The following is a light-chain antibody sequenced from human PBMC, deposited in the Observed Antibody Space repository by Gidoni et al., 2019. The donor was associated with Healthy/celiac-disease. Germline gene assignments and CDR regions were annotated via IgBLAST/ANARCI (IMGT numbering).Light chain of an antibody. CDR2: QDS. CDR3: QAWDSSTAEV. V-gene: IGLV3-1*01. J-gene: IGLJ2*01. CDR1: KLGDKY. Sequence: SYELTQPPSVSVSPGQTASITCSGDKLGDKYACWYQQKPGQSPVLVIYQDSKRPSGFPERFSGSNSGNTATLTISGTQAMDEADYSCQAWDSSTAEVFGGGTKLTVL.